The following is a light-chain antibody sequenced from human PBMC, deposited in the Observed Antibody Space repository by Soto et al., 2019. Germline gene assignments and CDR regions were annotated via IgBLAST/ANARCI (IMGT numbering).Light chain of an antibody. CDR1: QSISNW. Sequence: DIQMTQSPSTLSASVGDRVTITCRASQSISNWLAWYQQKPGKAPKLLIYKASSLESGVPSRFSGSGSGTEFTLTISSLQRDDFATYYCQQYNSYSFGPGTKVDIK. V-gene: IGKV1-5*03. J-gene: IGKJ3*01. CDR3: QQYNSYS. CDR2: KAS.